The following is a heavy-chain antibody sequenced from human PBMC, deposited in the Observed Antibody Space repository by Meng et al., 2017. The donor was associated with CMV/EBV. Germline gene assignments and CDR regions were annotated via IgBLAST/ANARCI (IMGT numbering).Heavy chain of an antibody. Sequence: GESLKISCKASGYTFTSYGISWVRQAPGQGLEWMGWISAYNGNTNYAQKLQGRVTMTTDTSTSTAYMELRSLRSDDTAVYYCARLVVPAAISYYYYYGMDVWGQGTTVTVSS. J-gene: IGHJ6*02. D-gene: IGHD2-2*01. CDR3: ARLVVPAAISYYYYYGMDV. CDR2: ISAYNGNT. V-gene: IGHV1-18*01. CDR1: GYTFTSYG.